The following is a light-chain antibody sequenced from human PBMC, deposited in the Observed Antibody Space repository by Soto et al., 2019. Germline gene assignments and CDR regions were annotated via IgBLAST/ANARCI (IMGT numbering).Light chain of an antibody. V-gene: IGKV1-17*01. CDR3: LQHKTLP. Sequence: DVRMTMSPSSLSASVGDRVTITCRASQGIRNDFGWYQQKPGKAPKRLIYVASSLQRGVPSRFSGSGSGTEFTLSFCSLQPEDCASNYCLQHKTLPFGQGTRPAI. CDR2: VAS. J-gene: IGKJ5*01. CDR1: QGIRND.